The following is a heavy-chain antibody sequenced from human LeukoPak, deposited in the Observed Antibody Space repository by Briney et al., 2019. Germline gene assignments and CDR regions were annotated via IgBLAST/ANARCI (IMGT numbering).Heavy chain of an antibody. D-gene: IGHD2-2*01. CDR2: INPNSGGT. Sequence: ASVKVSCKASGYTFTGYYMHWVRQAPGQGLEWMGWINPNSGGTNYAQKFQGRVTMTRDTSISTAYMELSRLRSDDTAVYYCARDLGIVVVPAGNVQHWGQGTLVTVSS. CDR1: GYTFTGYY. J-gene: IGHJ1*01. CDR3: ARDLGIVVVPAGNVQH. V-gene: IGHV1-2*02.